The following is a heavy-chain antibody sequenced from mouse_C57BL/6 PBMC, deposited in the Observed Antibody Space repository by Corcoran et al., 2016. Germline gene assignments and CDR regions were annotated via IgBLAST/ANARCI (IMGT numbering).Heavy chain of an antibody. CDR2: INTYSGVP. V-gene: IGHV9-3*01. D-gene: IGHD3-2*02. J-gene: IGHJ3*01. CDR1: GYTFTTYG. Sequence: QIQLVQSGPELTKPGETVKISCKASGYTFTTYGMSWVKQAPGKGLKWMGWINTYSGVPTYADDFKGRFAFSLETSASTAYLQINNLKNEDTATYGCARWGQLSSFASWGQGTLVTVSA. CDR3: ARWGQLSSFAS.